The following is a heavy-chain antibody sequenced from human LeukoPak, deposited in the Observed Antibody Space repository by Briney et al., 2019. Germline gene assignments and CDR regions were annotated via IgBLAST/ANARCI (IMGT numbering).Heavy chain of an antibody. CDR2: ISSSGGNT. CDR3: AKDLGSSGLPPLIDY. V-gene: IGHV3-23*01. J-gene: IGHJ4*02. Sequence: GGSLRLSCAASGFTFSHYWMAWVRQAPGKGLEWVSPISSSGGNTYYADSVKGRFTISRDNSKNTLYLQMNSLRAEDTAVYYCAKDLGSSGLPPLIDYWGQGTLVTVSS. CDR1: GFTFSHYW. D-gene: IGHD6-19*01.